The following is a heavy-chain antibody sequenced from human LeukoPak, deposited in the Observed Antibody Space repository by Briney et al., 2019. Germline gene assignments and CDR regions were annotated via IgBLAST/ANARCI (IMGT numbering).Heavy chain of an antibody. Sequence: GALRLSCAASGFTFSSYRMNWVRQAPGKGLEWVSYISSSSSTIYYADSVKGRFTISRDNAKNSLYLQMNSLRAEDTAVYYCARDHHRRLYDSQARDTFDIWGQGTMVTVSS. CDR1: GFTFSSYR. D-gene: IGHD3-22*01. V-gene: IGHV3-48*01. J-gene: IGHJ3*02. CDR2: ISSSSSTI. CDR3: ARDHHRRLYDSQARDTFDI.